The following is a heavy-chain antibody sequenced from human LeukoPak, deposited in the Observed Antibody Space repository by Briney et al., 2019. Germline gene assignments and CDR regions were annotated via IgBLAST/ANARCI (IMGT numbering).Heavy chain of an antibody. V-gene: IGHV4-59*01. Sequence: SETLSLTCTVSGGSISSYYWSWIRQPPGKGLEWIGYIYYSGSTNYNPSLKSRVTISVDTSKNQFSPKLSSVTAADTAVYYCARGGTTGTTTLWYYYYYMDVWGKGTTVTVSS. CDR2: IYYSGST. CDR3: ARGGTTGTTTLWYYYYYMDV. J-gene: IGHJ6*03. D-gene: IGHD1-1*01. CDR1: GGSISSYY.